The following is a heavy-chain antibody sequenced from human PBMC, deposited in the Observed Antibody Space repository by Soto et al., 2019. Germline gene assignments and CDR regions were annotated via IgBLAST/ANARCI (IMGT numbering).Heavy chain of an antibody. CDR3: TSCPFDY. D-gene: IGHD2-15*01. Sequence: GGSLRLSCAASRFTFSDAWMSWVRQAPGKGLEWLGRIKRNTDGGTTDYAPPVKGRFTISRDDSRNMLYLQMNSLKTEDTAVYYCTSCPFDYWGQGTLVTVSS. CDR2: IKRNTDGGTT. CDR1: RFTFSDAW. V-gene: IGHV3-15*01. J-gene: IGHJ4*02.